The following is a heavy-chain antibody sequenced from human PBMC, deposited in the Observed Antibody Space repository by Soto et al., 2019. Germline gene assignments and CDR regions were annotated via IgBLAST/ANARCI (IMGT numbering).Heavy chain of an antibody. V-gene: IGHV4-39*01. D-gene: IGHD3-10*01. J-gene: IGHJ6*02. Sequence: QLQLQESGPGLLKPSETLSLTCTVSGGSISSRDSYWGWIRQPPGKGPEWIGNVYYRGSTYYSPSLESRIAISVDTSENQFSLRVNSVTAADTAVYYCARHLPGTGVCSMDVRGQGTTVTVSS. CDR2: VYYRGST. CDR3: ARHLPGTGVCSMDV. CDR1: GGSISSRDSY.